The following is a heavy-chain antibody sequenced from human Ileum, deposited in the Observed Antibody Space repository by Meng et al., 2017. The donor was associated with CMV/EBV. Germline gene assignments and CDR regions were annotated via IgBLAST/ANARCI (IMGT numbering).Heavy chain of an antibody. V-gene: IGHV1-2*02. CDR3: ARDPLGIAARPRSGWFDP. Sequence: YTFTGYCTHWVRHASGQGLEWLGWINPNSGGTNYAQKFQGRVTMTRDTSISTAYMELSRLRSDGTAVYYCARDPLGIAARPRSGWFDPWGQGTLVTVSS. CDR2: INPNSGGT. D-gene: IGHD6-6*01. J-gene: IGHJ5*02. CDR1: YTFTGYC.